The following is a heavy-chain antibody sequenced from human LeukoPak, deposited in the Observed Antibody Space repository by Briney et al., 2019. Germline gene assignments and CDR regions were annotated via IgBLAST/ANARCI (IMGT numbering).Heavy chain of an antibody. CDR3: AREVAMVYYFDY. CDR1: GGSISSGGYY. J-gene: IGHJ4*02. V-gene: IGHV4-31*03. CDR2: IYYSGST. Sequence: SQTLSLTCTVSGGSISSGGYYWSWIRQHPGKGLEWIGYIYYSGSTYYNPSLKSRVTISVDTSKNQFSLKLSSVTAADTAVYYCAREVAMVYYFDYWGQGTLVTVSS. D-gene: IGHD5-18*01.